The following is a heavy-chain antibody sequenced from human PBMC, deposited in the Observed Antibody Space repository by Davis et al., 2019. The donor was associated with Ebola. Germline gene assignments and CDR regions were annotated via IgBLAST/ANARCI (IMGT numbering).Heavy chain of an antibody. CDR3: ARDFGQHLEHFGMDV. CDR1: GFTFRSFG. D-gene: IGHD1/OR15-1a*01. Sequence: GGSLRLSCEASGFTFRSFGMHWFRQAPGKGLEWVALLSFDGSNSHYADSVKGRFTISRDNAKKSLYLQMNSLSAEDTAVYYFARDFGQHLEHFGMDVWGKGTTVTVSS. J-gene: IGHJ6*04. CDR2: LSFDGSNS. V-gene: IGHV3-30*03.